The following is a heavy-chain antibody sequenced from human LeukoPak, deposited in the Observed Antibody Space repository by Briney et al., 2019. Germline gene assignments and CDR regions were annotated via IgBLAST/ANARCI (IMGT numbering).Heavy chain of an antibody. Sequence: GGSLRLSCAASGFIFSDYYMNWIRQAPGKGLEWVSYICSSNSYRNHADPVKGRFTISRDNRKNSLYLQMDSLRAEDTAVYYCARSSYCSGGSCYEGDAFDIWGQGTMVTVSS. CDR3: ARSSYCSGGSCYEGDAFDI. CDR1: GFIFSDYY. J-gene: IGHJ3*02. D-gene: IGHD2-15*01. CDR2: ICSSNSYR. V-gene: IGHV3-11*06.